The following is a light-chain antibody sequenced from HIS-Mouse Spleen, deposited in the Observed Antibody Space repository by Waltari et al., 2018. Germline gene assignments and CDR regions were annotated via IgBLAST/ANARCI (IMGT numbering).Light chain of an antibody. V-gene: IGLV6-57*02. J-gene: IGLJ2*01. CDR2: EDN. Sequence: NFMLTQPHSVSESPGKTVTISCPGSSASLARNSVPWYQQRPGSAPTTVIYEDNQRPSGVPDRFSGSIDSSSNSASLTISGLKTEDEADYYCQSYDSSNHVVFGGGTKLTVL. CDR3: QSYDSSNHVV. CDR1: SASLARNS.